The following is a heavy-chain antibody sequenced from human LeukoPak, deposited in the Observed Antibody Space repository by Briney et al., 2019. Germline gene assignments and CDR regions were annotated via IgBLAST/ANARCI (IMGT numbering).Heavy chain of an antibody. V-gene: IGHV3-53*01. Sequence: DPGGSLRLSCAASGFTVSSNYMSWVRQAPGKGLEWVSVIYSGGSTYYADSVKGRFTISRDNSKNTLYLQMYSLRAEDTAVYYCAGLTYYYDSSGYPIDYWGQGTLVTVSS. CDR2: IYSGGST. D-gene: IGHD3-22*01. CDR1: GFTVSSNY. CDR3: AGLTYYYDSSGYPIDY. J-gene: IGHJ4*02.